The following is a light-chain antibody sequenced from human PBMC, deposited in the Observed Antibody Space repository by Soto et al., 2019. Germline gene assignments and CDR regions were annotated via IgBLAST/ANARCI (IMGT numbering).Light chain of an antibody. CDR1: QGVIDN. Sequence: AVSFYTGERVTITCRASQGVIDNLAWFQQKPGKAPRLLIDKASTLNSGVPSRYSGRPSGTDFTLTLSRLQPEDFAVYYCQQSGSLPIPSGQ. V-gene: IGKV1-13*02. CDR2: KAS. CDR3: QQSGSLPIP. J-gene: IGKJ5*01.